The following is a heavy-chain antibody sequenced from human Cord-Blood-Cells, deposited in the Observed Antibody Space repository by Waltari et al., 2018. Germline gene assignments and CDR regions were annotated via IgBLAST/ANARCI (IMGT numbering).Heavy chain of an antibody. CDR1: GGSISSSRSY. CDR3: ARLGQYAFDI. Sequence: QLQLQESGPGLVKPSETLSLTCTVPGGSISSSRSYWGWIRQPPGKGLEWIGSIYYSGSTYYNPSLKSRVTISVDTSKNQFSLKLSSVTAADTAVYYCARLGQYAFDIWGQGTMVTVSS. J-gene: IGHJ3*02. D-gene: IGHD4-4*01. V-gene: IGHV4-39*01. CDR2: IYYSGST.